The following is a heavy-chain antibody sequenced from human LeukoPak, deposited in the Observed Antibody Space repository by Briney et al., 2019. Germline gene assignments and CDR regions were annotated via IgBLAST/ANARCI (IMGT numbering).Heavy chain of an antibody. Sequence: GGSLRLSCAASGFTFSSYAMHWVRQVPGKGLEWVAVISYDGSNKYYADSVKGRFTISRDNSKNTLYLQMNSLRAEDTAVYYCARAGIQLWSHPFDYWGQGTLVTVSS. D-gene: IGHD5-18*01. CDR1: GFTFSSYA. V-gene: IGHV3-30-3*01. CDR2: ISYDGSNK. CDR3: ARAGIQLWSHPFDY. J-gene: IGHJ4*02.